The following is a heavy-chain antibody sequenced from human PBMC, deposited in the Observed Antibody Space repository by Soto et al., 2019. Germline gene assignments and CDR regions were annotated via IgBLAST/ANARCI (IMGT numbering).Heavy chain of an antibody. CDR1: GYTLTGYY. CDR3: ARETTVAAAGTYDY. CDR2: INPNSGGT. Sequence: ASVKVSCKASGYTLTGYYMHWVRQAPGQGLEWMGWINPNSGGTNYAQKFQGWVTMTRDTSISTAYMELSRLRSDDTAVYYCARETTVAAAGTYDYWGQGTLVTVSS. V-gene: IGHV1-2*04. D-gene: IGHD6-13*01. J-gene: IGHJ4*02.